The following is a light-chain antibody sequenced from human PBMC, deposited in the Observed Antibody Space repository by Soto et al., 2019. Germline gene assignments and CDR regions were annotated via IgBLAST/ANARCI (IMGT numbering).Light chain of an antibody. CDR1: QSVSSN. V-gene: IGKV3-15*01. Sequence: EIVMTQSPATLSVSPGERATLSCRASQSVSSNLAWYQQKPGQAPRLLIYGASTRATGIPARFSGSGSGKEFTLTISSLQSEDFAVYYCQQYNNWPHTFGQGTKLDIK. CDR2: GAS. J-gene: IGKJ2*01. CDR3: QQYNNWPHT.